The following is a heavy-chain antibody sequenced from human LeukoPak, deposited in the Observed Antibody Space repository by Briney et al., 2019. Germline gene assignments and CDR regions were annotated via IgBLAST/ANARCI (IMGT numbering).Heavy chain of an antibody. J-gene: IGHJ4*02. CDR1: GFTVSSNY. D-gene: IGHD6-13*01. CDR2: ISGSGGNR. V-gene: IGHV3-23*01. Sequence: GGSLRLSCAASGFTVSSNYMSWVRQAPGKGLEWVAGISGSGGNRNHADSVKGRFTISRDNSKNTLYLQMNSLRAEDTAVYYCAKESTGYSSPYWGQGTLVTVAS. CDR3: AKESTGYSSPY.